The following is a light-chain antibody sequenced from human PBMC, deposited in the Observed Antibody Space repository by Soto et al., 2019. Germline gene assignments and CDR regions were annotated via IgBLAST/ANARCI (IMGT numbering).Light chain of an antibody. Sequence: DIQLTQSPSSLSASVGDRVTITCRASQALSNYLAWYQQKPGKAPELLIYAASTLQSGVPSRFSGSGSGTDFTLTTSCLQSEDFATYYCQQYYSFPLTFGGGTKVDI. CDR2: AAS. V-gene: IGKV1-9*01. J-gene: IGKJ4*01. CDR3: QQYYSFPLT. CDR1: QALSNY.